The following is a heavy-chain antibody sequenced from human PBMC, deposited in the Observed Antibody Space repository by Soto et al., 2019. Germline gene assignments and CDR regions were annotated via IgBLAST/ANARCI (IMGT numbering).Heavy chain of an antibody. V-gene: IGHV1-58*02. J-gene: IGHJ6*02. Sequence: GASLKVSCKASGFTFTSSAMQWVRQSRGQRLEWIGWIVVGDGDTNYAQKFQDRVTMTEDTSTDTAYMELSSLRSEDTAVYYCATETPPFVSRIAAAGIYYYYGMDVWGQGTTVTVSS. CDR1: GFTFTSSA. CDR2: IVVGDGDT. D-gene: IGHD6-13*01. CDR3: ATETPPFVSRIAAAGIYYYYGMDV.